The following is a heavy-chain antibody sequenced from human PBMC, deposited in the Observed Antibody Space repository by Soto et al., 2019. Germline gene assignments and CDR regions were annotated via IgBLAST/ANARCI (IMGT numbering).Heavy chain of an antibody. D-gene: IGHD3-9*01. V-gene: IGHV3-23*01. CDR1: GFTFSFFA. CDR3: ANDILTGYNNPYYYGMDV. CDR2: ISASGTST. J-gene: IGHJ6*02. Sequence: PGGSLRLSCAASGFTFSFFAMRWVRQAPGKGLEWVSAISASGTSTHYADSVKGRFTISRDNSKNTLYLQMNSLRAEDTAVYYCANDILTGYNNPYYYGMDVWGQGTTVTVSS.